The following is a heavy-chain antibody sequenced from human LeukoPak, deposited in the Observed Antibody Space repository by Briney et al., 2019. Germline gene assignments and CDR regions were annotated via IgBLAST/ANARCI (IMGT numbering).Heavy chain of an antibody. J-gene: IGHJ6*02. Sequence: PSETLSLTCTVSGVSISSYYWSWLRQPPGKGLEWFGYIYYSGSTNYNPSLKSRVTISVDTSKNQFSLKLSPVTAADTAVYYCARHPEGMDVWGQGTTVTVSS. CDR2: IYYSGST. V-gene: IGHV4-59*08. CDR1: GVSISSYY. CDR3: ARHPEGMDV.